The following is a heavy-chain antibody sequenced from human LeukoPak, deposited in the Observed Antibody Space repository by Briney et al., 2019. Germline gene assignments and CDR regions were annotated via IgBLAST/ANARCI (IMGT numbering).Heavy chain of an antibody. D-gene: IGHD6-19*01. Sequence: GGSLRLSCAASGFTFDDYGMSWVRQAPGKGLEWVSGINWNGGSTGYADSVKGRSTISRDNAKNSLYLQMNSLRAEDTAVYYCARGIAVAGSPYFDYWGQGTLVTVSS. CDR2: INWNGGST. V-gene: IGHV3-20*04. CDR3: ARGIAVAGSPYFDY. J-gene: IGHJ4*02. CDR1: GFTFDDYG.